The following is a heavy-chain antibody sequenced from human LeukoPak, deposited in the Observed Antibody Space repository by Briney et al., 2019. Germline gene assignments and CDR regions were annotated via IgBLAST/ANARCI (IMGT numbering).Heavy chain of an antibody. CDR2: INPNSGGT. J-gene: IGHJ3*02. D-gene: IGHD2-15*01. Sequence: GASVKVSCKASGYTFTGYYMHWVRQAPGQGLEWMGWINPNSGGTNYAQKFQGRVTMTRDTSISTAYMELSRLRSDGTAVYYCAREIVVVVAAGDAFDIWGQGTMVTVSS. CDR1: GYTFTGYY. V-gene: IGHV1-2*02. CDR3: AREIVVVVAAGDAFDI.